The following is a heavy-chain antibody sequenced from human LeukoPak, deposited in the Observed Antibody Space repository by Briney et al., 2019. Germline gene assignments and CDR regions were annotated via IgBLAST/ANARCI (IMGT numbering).Heavy chain of an antibody. CDR2: ISASGSST. CDR3: AKEVVGAPGDY. J-gene: IGHJ4*02. Sequence: GGSLRLSCAASGFTFSSYAMSWVRQAPGKGLEWVSHISASGSSTYYADSVKGRFTISRENSKNTLYLQMNSLRAEDTAVYYCAKEVVGAPGDYWGQGTLVTVSS. D-gene: IGHD1-26*01. CDR1: GFTFSSYA. V-gene: IGHV3-23*01.